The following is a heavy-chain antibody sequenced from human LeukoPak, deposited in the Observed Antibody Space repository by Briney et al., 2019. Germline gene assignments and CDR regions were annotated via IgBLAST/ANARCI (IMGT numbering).Heavy chain of an antibody. CDR1: GESFSGYY. CDR3: AMTKVVAATYDAFDI. Sequence: PSETLSLTCAVYGESFSGYYWSWIRQPPGKGLEWIGEINHSGSTNYNPSLKSRVTISVDTSKNQFSLKLSSVTAADTAVYYCAMTKVVAATYDAFDIWGRGTMVTVSS. V-gene: IGHV4-34*01. CDR2: INHSGST. D-gene: IGHD2-15*01. J-gene: IGHJ3*02.